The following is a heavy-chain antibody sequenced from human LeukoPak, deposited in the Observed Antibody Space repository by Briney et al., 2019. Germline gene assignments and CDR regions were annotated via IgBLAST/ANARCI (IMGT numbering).Heavy chain of an antibody. J-gene: IGHJ4*02. Sequence: GGSLRLSCAASGFTFSSYAMHWVRQAPGKGLEWVAVISYDGSNKYYADSVKGRFTISRDNSKNTLYLQMNSLRAEDTAVYYCARTVGSYGVMFVDYWGQGTLVTVSS. D-gene: IGHD1-26*01. CDR3: ARTVGSYGVMFVDY. CDR2: ISYDGSNK. CDR1: GFTFSSYA. V-gene: IGHV3-30*04.